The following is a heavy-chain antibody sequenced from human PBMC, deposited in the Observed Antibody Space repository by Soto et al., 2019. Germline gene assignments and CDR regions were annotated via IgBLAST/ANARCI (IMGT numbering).Heavy chain of an antibody. CDR1: GFTFSSYA. CDR2: ISGSGGST. V-gene: IGHV3-23*01. J-gene: IGHJ6*02. D-gene: IGHD3-3*01. Sequence: PGGSLRLSCAASGFTFSSYAMSWVRQAPGKGLEWVSAISGSGGSTYYADPVKGRFTISRDNSKNTLYLQMNSLRAEDTAVYYCAKDMGKNKYYDFWSGPPDYGMDVWGQGTTVTVSS. CDR3: AKDMGKNKYYDFWSGPPDYGMDV.